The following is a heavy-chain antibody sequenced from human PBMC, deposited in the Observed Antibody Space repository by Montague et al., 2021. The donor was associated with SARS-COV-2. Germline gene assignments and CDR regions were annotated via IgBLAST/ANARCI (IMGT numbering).Heavy chain of an antibody. CDR2: IYYTGNT. D-gene: IGHD3-22*01. Sequence: SETLSLTCTVSGGSITNNIDYWAWIRQPPGKGLEWIGSIYYTGNTYYNPSLKSPVTKSVVTSKNHFTLKLSSVTAAETAVYYCARLKRYFDSSGSPSAFDFWGQGTKVTVSS. V-gene: IGHV4-39*02. CDR3: ARLKRYFDSSGSPSAFDF. CDR1: GGSITNNIDY. J-gene: IGHJ3*01.